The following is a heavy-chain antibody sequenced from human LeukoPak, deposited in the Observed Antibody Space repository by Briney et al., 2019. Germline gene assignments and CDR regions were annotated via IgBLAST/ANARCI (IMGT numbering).Heavy chain of an antibody. CDR3: ARGSGSYYNF. CDR1: GDSISSYY. CDR2: IYYSGST. J-gene: IGHJ4*02. D-gene: IGHD1-26*01. V-gene: IGHV4-59*01. Sequence: SEALSLTCTVSGDSISSYYWSWIRQPPGKGLEWIGYIYYSGSTTYNPSLKSRVTISVDTSKNQFSLKLSSVTAADTAVYYCARGSGSYYNFWGQGTLVTVFS.